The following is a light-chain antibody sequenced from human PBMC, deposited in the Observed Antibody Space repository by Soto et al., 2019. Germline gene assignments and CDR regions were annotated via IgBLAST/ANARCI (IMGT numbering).Light chain of an antibody. CDR1: SSDVGGYNY. Sequence: QSVLAQPASVSGSPGQSITISCTGTSSDVGGYNYVSWYQHHPGKAPKLMIFDVSNRPSGVSNRFSGSKSGNTASLTISGLQPEDEADYYSSSSTTNTLPQIVFLPGTKVT. V-gene: IGLV2-14*03. CDR3: SSSTTNTLPQIV. CDR2: DVS. J-gene: IGLJ1*01.